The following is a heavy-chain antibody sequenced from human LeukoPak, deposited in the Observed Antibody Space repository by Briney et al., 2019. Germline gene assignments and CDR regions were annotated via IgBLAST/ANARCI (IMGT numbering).Heavy chain of an antibody. J-gene: IGHJ4*02. CDR3: AKSGGITGTHFDY. V-gene: IGHV3-9*01. CDR1: GFTFDDYA. Sequence: GGSLRLSCAASGFTFDDYAMHWVRQAPGKGLEWVSGISWNSGSIGYADSVKGRFTIFRDNAKNSLYLQMNSLRAEDTALYYCAKSGGITGTHFDYWSQGTLVTVSS. CDR2: ISWNSGSI. D-gene: IGHD1-7*01.